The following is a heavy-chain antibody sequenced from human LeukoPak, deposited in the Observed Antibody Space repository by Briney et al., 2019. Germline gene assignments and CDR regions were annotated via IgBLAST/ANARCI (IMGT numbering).Heavy chain of an antibody. Sequence: SETLSLTCAVYGGSFSGYYWSWIRQPPGKGLEWIGEINHSGSTNYNPSLKSRVTTSVDTSKNQFSPKVSSVTAADTAVYYCVCQTTVVTPKEFDYWGQGTQVTVSS. D-gene: IGHD4-23*01. CDR3: VCQTTVVTPKEFDY. CDR1: GGSFSGYY. J-gene: IGHJ4*02. V-gene: IGHV4-34*01. CDR2: INHSGST.